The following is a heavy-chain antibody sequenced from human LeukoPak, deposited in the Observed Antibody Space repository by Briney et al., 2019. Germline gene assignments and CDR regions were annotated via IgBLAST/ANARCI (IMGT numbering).Heavy chain of an antibody. J-gene: IGHJ5*02. V-gene: IGHV1-2*02. CDR3: ARDLESGTTGWFDP. D-gene: IGHD1-7*01. CDR2: INPNSGGT. Sequence: ASVKVSCKASGYTFTGYYMHWVRQAPGQGLESIGWINPNSGGTNYAQKFQGRVTMTRDTSISTAYMELSRLRSDDTAVYYCARDLESGTTGWFDPWGQGTLVTVSS. CDR1: GYTFTGYY.